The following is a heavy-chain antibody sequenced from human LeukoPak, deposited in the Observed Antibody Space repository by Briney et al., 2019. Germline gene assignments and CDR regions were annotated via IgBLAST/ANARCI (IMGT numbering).Heavy chain of an antibody. CDR1: GVSISSGDYY. J-gene: IGHJ4*02. CDR3: ARGGDSSGWYLGY. D-gene: IGHD6-19*01. V-gene: IGHV4-61*08. Sequence: SETLSLTCTASGVSISSGDYYWSWIRQPPGKGLEWIGYIYYSGSTNYNPSLKSRVTISVDTSKNQLSLKLSSVTAADTAVYYCARGGDSSGWYLGYWGQGTLVTVSS. CDR2: IYYSGST.